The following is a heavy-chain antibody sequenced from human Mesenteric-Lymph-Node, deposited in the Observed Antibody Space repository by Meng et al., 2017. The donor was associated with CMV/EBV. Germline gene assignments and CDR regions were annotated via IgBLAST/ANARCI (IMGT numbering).Heavy chain of an antibody. CDR2: ISSSGSTI. J-gene: IGHJ6*02. V-gene: IGHV3-48*03. D-gene: IGHD6-13*01. Sequence: GESLKISCEVSGFTFSSYEMNWVRQAPGKGLEWVSYISSSGSTIWYADSVKGRFTISRDNAKNSLYLQMNSLSAEDTAVYYCARDEYTSNWSVDVWGQGTTVTVSS. CDR3: ARDEYTSNWSVDV. CDR1: GFTFSSYE.